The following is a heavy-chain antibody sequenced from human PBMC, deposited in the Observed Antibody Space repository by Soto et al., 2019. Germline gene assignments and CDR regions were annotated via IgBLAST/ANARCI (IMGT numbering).Heavy chain of an antibody. CDR3: AKDLVAAAGLLPPQH. D-gene: IGHD6-13*01. Sequence: QVQLVESGGGVVQPGRSLRLSCVASGFTFSSYGMHWVRQAPGKGLEWVAVISYDGSNKYYADSVKGRFTISRDNSKNTLYLQMNSLRAEDTAVYYCAKDLVAAAGLLPPQHWGQGTLVTVSS. CDR2: ISYDGSNK. J-gene: IGHJ1*01. V-gene: IGHV3-30*18. CDR1: GFTFSSYG.